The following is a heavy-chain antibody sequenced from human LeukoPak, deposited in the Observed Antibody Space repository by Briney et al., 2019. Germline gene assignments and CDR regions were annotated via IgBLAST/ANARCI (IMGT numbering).Heavy chain of an antibody. Sequence: GGSLRLSCAASGFTFSSHWMNWVRQAPGKGLEWVANIKQDGSEKYYVDSVKGRFTISRDNAKNSLYLQMNSLRPEDTAVYYCARDCSVGSWYWNYGMDVWGQGTTVTVSS. V-gene: IGHV3-7*01. J-gene: IGHJ6*02. CDR3: ARDCSVGSWYWNYGMDV. D-gene: IGHD6-13*01. CDR2: IKQDGSEK. CDR1: GFTFSSHW.